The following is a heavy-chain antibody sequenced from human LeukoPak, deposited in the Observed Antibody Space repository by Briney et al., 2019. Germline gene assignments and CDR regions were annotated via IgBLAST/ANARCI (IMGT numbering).Heavy chain of an antibody. Sequence: ETGGSLRLSCAASGFTFSSYAMSWARQAPGKGLEWVSAVSGRGYNTYYADSVKGRFTVSRDNSKNTVFLQMNSLRVEDTAVYYCANLDYSNPSFDYWGQGTLVTVSS. CDR2: VSGRGYNT. CDR3: ANLDYSNPSFDY. J-gene: IGHJ4*02. V-gene: IGHV3-23*01. CDR1: GFTFSSYA. D-gene: IGHD4-11*01.